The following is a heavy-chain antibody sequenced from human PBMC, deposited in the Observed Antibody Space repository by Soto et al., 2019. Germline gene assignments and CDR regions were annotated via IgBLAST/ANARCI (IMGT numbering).Heavy chain of an antibody. V-gene: IGHV4-30-2*01. CDR2: IYHSGRT. CDR1: GGSISSGGYS. J-gene: IGHJ4*02. D-gene: IGHD4-17*01. CDR3: ASDQSTVGIDC. Sequence: QLQLQESGSGLVKPSQTLSLTCAVSGGSISSGGYSWSWIRQPPGKGLEWIGYIYHSGRTYYNPSLKSRVTVSVDRSKNRFSLKLRSVTAADTAVYYCASDQSTVGIDCWGQGTVVTVSS.